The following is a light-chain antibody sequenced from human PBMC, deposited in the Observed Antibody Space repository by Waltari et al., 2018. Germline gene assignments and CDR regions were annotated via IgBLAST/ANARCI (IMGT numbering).Light chain of an antibody. CDR3: LLFMGNGIWV. CDR2: NTN. V-gene: IGLV8-61*01. Sequence: QTVVTQEPSFSVSPGGTVTLTCGLISGSVSNSYYPSWYQQTPGQAPRTVIYNTNTRSSGVPDRCSGSILGNKAALTITGAQSDDESDYYCLLFMGNGIWVFGGGTKLTVL. J-gene: IGLJ3*02. CDR1: SGSVSNSYY.